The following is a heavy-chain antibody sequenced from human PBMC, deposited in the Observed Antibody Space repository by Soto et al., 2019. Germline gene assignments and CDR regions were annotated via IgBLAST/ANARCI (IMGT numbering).Heavy chain of an antibody. CDR2: ISSSGSTI. V-gene: IGHV3-11*01. CDR1: GFTFSDYY. Sequence: GGSLRLSCAASGFTFSDYYMSWIRQAPGKGLGWVSYISSSGSTIYYADSVKGRFTISRDNAKNSLYLQMNSLRAEDTAVYYCARANSTGMVRGVNGFYYYGMDVWGQGTTVTVSS. CDR3: ARANSTGMVRGVNGFYYYGMDV. D-gene: IGHD3-10*01. J-gene: IGHJ6*02.